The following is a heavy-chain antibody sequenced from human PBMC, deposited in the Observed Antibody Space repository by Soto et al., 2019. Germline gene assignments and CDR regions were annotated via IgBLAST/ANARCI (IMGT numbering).Heavy chain of an antibody. D-gene: IGHD2-2*02. Sequence: QVQLVQSGAEVKKPGASVKVSCKASGYTFTNYGISWVRQAPGQGLEWMGWISAYNGKTNYAQKLQGRVTITTDTSTSTAYMELRSLRSDDTAVYYCATDCPVPPATPNNWFDPWGQGTLVTVSS. CDR1: GYTFTNYG. V-gene: IGHV1-18*01. CDR2: ISAYNGKT. CDR3: ATDCPVPPATPNNWFDP. J-gene: IGHJ5*02.